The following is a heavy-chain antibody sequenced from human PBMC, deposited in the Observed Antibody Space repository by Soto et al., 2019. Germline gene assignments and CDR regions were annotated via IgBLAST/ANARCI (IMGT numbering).Heavy chain of an antibody. CDR1: GGSISSGGYY. V-gene: IGHV4-31*03. CDR2: IYYTGST. CDR3: ARACGCLYVDD. J-gene: IGHJ4*02. Sequence: SETLSLTCTVSGGSISSGGYYWSWIRQHPGKGLEWIGYIYYTGSTYYNPSLKSRITISVDTSKNHFSLKLSSVTAADMAVYYCARACGCLYVDDWGQGTLVTV.